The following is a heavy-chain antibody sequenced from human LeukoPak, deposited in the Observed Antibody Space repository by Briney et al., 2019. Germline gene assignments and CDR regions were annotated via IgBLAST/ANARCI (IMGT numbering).Heavy chain of an antibody. CDR1: GYTFTGYY. D-gene: IGHD6-13*01. CDR3: ARGGNRYSTFDY. Sequence: ASVKLSCKASGYTFTGYYMHWVRQAPGQGLEWMGRINPNSGGTNYAQKFQGRVTMTRDTSISTAYMELSRLRSDDTAVYYCARGGNRYSTFDYWGQGTLVTVSS. J-gene: IGHJ4*02. CDR2: INPNSGGT. V-gene: IGHV1-2*06.